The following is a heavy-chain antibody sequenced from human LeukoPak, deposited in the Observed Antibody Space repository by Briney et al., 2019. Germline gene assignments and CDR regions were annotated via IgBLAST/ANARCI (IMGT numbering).Heavy chain of an antibody. CDR2: IYSSGST. CDR1: GGSISSSYYY. J-gene: IGHJ4*02. CDR3: ATAPITMIVAFDY. V-gene: IGHV4-39*01. Sequence: SETLSLTCTVSGGSISSSYYYWGWIRQPPGKGLEWIGSIYSSGSTYYNPSLKSRVTISVDTSKNQFSLKLSSVTAADTAVYYCATAPITMIVAFDYWGQGTLVTVSS. D-gene: IGHD3-22*01.